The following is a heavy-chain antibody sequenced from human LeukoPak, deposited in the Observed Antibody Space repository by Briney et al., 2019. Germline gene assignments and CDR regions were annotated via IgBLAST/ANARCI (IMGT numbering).Heavy chain of an antibody. J-gene: IGHJ6*02. Sequence: SQTLSLTCTVSGGSISSGSYYWSWIRQPAGKGLEWIGRIYTSGSTNYNPSLRSRVTISVDTSKNQFSLKLSSVTAADPAVYYCAGTQTYYDFWSGQKQYYYGMDVWGQGTTVTVSS. V-gene: IGHV4-61*02. D-gene: IGHD3-3*01. CDR3: AGTQTYYDFWSGQKQYYYGMDV. CDR2: IYTSGST. CDR1: GGSISSGSYY.